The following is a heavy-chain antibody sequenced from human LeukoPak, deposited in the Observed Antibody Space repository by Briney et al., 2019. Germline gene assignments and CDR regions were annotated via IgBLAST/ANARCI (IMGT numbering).Heavy chain of an antibody. J-gene: IGHJ3*02. Sequence: SETLSLTCTVSGGSISSSSYYWGWFRQPPGKGLEWIGSIYYSGSTYYNPSLKSRVTISVDTSKNQFSLKLSSVTAADTAVYYCARPSDSSSWYDAFDIWGQGTMVTVSS. CDR2: IYYSGST. D-gene: IGHD6-13*01. CDR1: GGSISSSSYY. CDR3: ARPSDSSSWYDAFDI. V-gene: IGHV4-39*01.